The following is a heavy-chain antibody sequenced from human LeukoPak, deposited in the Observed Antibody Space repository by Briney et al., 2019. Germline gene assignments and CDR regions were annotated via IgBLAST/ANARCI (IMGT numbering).Heavy chain of an antibody. V-gene: IGHV3-48*01. Sequence: PGGSLRLSCAASGFTFSSYRMNWVRQAPGKGLEWVSYISSRSSTIYYADSVKGRFTISRDNAKNSLYLQMNSLRAEDTAVYYCARASLYSGSQNFDYWGQGTLVTVSS. D-gene: IGHD1-26*01. CDR2: ISSRSSTI. CDR1: GFTFSSYR. J-gene: IGHJ4*02. CDR3: ARASLYSGSQNFDY.